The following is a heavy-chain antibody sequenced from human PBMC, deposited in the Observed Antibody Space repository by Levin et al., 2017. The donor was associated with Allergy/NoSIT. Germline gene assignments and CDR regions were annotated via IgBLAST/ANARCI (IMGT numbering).Heavy chain of an antibody. D-gene: IGHD2-15*01. V-gene: IGHV4-39*01. CDR2: IYYSGST. J-gene: IGHJ5*02. CDR1: GGSISSSSYY. CDR3: ARAILYLRYNWFDP. Sequence: SETLSLTCTVSGGSISSSSYYWGWIRQPPGTGLEWIGSIYYSGSTYYNPSLKSRVTISVDTSKNQFSLKLSSVTAADTAVYYCARAILYLRYNWFDPWGQGTLVTVSS.